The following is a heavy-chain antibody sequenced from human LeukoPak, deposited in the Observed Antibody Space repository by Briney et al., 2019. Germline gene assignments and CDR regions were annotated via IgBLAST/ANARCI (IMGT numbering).Heavy chain of an antibody. J-gene: IGHJ4*02. V-gene: IGHV1-46*01. D-gene: IGHD3-22*01. CDR3: ARDCSRNGYYCY. Sequence: ASVKVSCKASGYTFTSYYMHWVRQGPGQGLEWMGIINPSGGSMTYAQKFQGRVTMTRDTSTSTGYMELSSLRSEDTAVYYCARDCSRNGYYCYWGQGTLVTVSS. CDR1: GYTFTSYY. CDR2: INPSGGSM.